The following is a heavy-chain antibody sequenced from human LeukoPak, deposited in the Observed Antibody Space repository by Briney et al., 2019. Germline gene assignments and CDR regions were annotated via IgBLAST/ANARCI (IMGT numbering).Heavy chain of an antibody. D-gene: IGHD1-26*01. CDR2: IDSDGSST. J-gene: IGHJ4*02. CDR3: ARDGSGSYYN. V-gene: IGHV3-74*01. CDR1: GFTFSNYW. Sequence: GGSLRLSCAASGFTFSNYWMHWVRHAPGKGLVWVSRIDSDGSSTRYADSAKGRFTISRDNAKNTLYLQMNSLRAEDTAVYCCARDGSGSYYNWGQGTLVTVSS.